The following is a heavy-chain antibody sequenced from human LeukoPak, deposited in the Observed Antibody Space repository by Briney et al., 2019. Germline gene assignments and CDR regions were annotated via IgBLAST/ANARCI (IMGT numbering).Heavy chain of an antibody. CDR1: DGSISSYY. J-gene: IGHJ4*02. V-gene: IGHV4-59*08. D-gene: IGHD6-6*01. Sequence: SETLSLTCTDSDGSISSYYWSWIRQPPGKGLEWIGYFYYSGSTNYNPSLKSRVTISVDTSKNQFSLKLSSVTAADTAVYYCARHLSAPRYFDYWGQGTLVTVSS. CDR3: ARHLSAPRYFDY. CDR2: FYYSGST.